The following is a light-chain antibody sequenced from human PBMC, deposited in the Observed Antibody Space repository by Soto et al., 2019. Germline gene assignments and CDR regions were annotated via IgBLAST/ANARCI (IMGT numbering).Light chain of an antibody. CDR1: QGISNY. CDR3: QKYDSVPWT. J-gene: IGKJ1*01. CDR2: AAS. Sequence: DIQMTQSPSSLSASVRDRVTITCRASQGISNYLAWYQQKPGKVPKLLIYAASTLQSGVPSRFSGSGSGTXXXLXISSLQPEDVATYYCQKYDSVPWTFGQGTKVEIK. V-gene: IGKV1-27*01.